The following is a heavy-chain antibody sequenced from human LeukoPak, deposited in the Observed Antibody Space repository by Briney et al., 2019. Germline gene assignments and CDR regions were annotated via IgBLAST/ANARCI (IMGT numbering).Heavy chain of an antibody. Sequence: GGSLRLSCVASGFTFSSYGMNWVRQAPGKGLEWISYISSSSSTTYYADSVRGRFTIYRDNAMNSLHLQMDSLTVEDTAVYSCARSRYYGSGSPDAFDSWGHGTMVTVSS. CDR3: ARSRYYGSGSPDAFDS. J-gene: IGHJ3*02. CDR2: ISSSSSTT. D-gene: IGHD3-10*01. V-gene: IGHV3-48*01. CDR1: GFTFSSYG.